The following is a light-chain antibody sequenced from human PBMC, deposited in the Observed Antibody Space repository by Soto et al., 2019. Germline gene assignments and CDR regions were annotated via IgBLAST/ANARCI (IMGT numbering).Light chain of an antibody. CDR1: SSDVGAYNS. Sequence: QSALTQPPSAPGSPGQSVTISCTGTSSDVGAYNSVSWYQQHPGKAPRLMIYEVNKRPSGVPDRFSGSKSGNMASLTVSGLQAEDEGDYYCNSHGGSNNFWVFGGGTKVTVL. V-gene: IGLV2-8*01. CDR3: NSHGGSNNFWV. J-gene: IGLJ3*02. CDR2: EVN.